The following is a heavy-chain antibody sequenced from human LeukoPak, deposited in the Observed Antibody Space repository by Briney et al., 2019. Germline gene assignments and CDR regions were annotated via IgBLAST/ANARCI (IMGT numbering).Heavy chain of an antibody. D-gene: IGHD6-19*01. J-gene: IGHJ4*02. CDR1: GFTVSSNY. CDR3: ARDRRRYSSGWYGFVDY. V-gene: IGHV3-66*01. CDR2: IYSGGST. Sequence: GGSLRLSCAASGFTVSSNYMSWVRQAPGKGLEWVPVIYSGGSTYYADSVKGRLTISRDNSRNTLYLQMNSLRAEDTAVYYCARDRRRYSSGWYGFVDYWGQGTLVTVSS.